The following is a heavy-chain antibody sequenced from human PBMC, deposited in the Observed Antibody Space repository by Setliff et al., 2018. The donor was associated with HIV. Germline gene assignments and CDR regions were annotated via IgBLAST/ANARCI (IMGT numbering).Heavy chain of an antibody. CDR1: GGSISTNYW. V-gene: IGHV4-4*02. D-gene: IGHD1-26*01. J-gene: IGHJ4*02. Sequence: KPSETLSLTCAVSGGSISTNYWWSWVRQPPGKGLEWIGEIYHGGYTNYNPSLKSRATISVDKSKNHFSLKLTSVTAADTAVYYCARGGEILVGATAAYFDNWGQGPRSPLL. CDR3: ARGGEILVGATAAYFDN. CDR2: IYHGGYT.